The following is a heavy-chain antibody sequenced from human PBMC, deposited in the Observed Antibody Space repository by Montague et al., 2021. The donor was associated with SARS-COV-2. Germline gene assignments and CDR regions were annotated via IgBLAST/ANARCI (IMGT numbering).Heavy chain of an antibody. J-gene: IGHJ5*02. CDR2: INHSGST. CDR3: ARGLVLLWFGERSNWFDP. D-gene: IGHD3-10*01. Sequence: SDTLSLTCAVYGGSFSGYYWSWIRQPPGKGLEWIGEINHSGSTNYNPSLKSRVTLSVDTSKNQFSLKLSSVTAADTAVYYCARGLVLLWFGERSNWFDPWGQGTLVTVSS. V-gene: IGHV4-34*01. CDR1: GGSFSGYY.